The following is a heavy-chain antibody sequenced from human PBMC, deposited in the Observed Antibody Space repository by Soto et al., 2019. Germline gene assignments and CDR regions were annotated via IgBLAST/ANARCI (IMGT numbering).Heavy chain of an antibody. CDR3: AYLWGNSGAFDI. D-gene: IGHD4-4*01. Sequence: SQRLSCAASGFTFSSYGMHWVRQAPGKGLEWVAVISYDGSNKYYADSVKGRFTISRDNSKNTLYLQMNSLRAEDTAVYYCAYLWGNSGAFDIWGQGTMVTVSS. V-gene: IGHV3-30*03. CDR2: ISYDGSNK. CDR1: GFTFSSYG. J-gene: IGHJ3*02.